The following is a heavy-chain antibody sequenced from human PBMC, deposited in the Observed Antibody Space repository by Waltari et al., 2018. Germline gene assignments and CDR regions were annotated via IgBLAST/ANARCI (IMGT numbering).Heavy chain of an antibody. V-gene: IGHV3-53*04. CDR1: GFSLSYNY. CDR3: ASLYCSSGSCYVDD. D-gene: IGHD1-26*01. J-gene: IGHJ4*02. CDR2: IYSGGTT. Sequence: QLVESGGGLVLPGGSLRLSCAVSGFSLSYNYMSWVRQAPGKGLEWVSIIYSGGTTYYADSVKGRFTISKDNSKNTLYLQMNSLRTDDTAVYFCASLYCSSGSCYVDDWGQGTLVSVSS.